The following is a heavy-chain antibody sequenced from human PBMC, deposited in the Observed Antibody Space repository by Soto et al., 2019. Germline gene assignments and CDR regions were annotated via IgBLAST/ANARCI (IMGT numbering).Heavy chain of an antibody. Sequence: ASVKVSCKASGGTFSSYAISWVRQAPGQGLEWMGGIIPIFGTANYAQKFQGRVTITADKSTSTAYMELSSLRSEDTAVYYCARIRIIPSDWRTSYSNGMEVWGKGTTVTVSP. CDR1: GGTFSSYA. CDR3: ARIRIIPSDWRTSYSNGMEV. CDR2: IIPIFGTA. D-gene: IGHD3-9*01. J-gene: IGHJ6*04. V-gene: IGHV1-69*06.